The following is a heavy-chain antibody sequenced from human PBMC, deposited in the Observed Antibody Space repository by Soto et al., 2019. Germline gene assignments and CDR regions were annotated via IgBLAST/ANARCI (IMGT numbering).Heavy chain of an antibody. D-gene: IGHD3-22*01. V-gene: IGHV1-69*06. CDR1: GGTFSSYA. Sequence: SVKVSCKASGGTFSSYAISWVRPAPGQGLEWMGGIILIFGTANYAQKFQGRVTITADKSTSTAYMELSSLRSEDTAVYYCARGYYYDSSGYSDAFDIWGQGTMVTVSS. J-gene: IGHJ3*02. CDR3: ARGYYYDSSGYSDAFDI. CDR2: IILIFGTA.